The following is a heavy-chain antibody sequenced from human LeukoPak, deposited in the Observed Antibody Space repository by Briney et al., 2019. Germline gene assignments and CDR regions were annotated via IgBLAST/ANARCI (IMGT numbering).Heavy chain of an antibody. V-gene: IGHV3-9*01. J-gene: IGHJ4*02. CDR3: AKAYCSSTSCDSYN. CDR2: ISWNSGSI. Sequence: GGSLRLSCAASGFTFDDYAMHWVRQAPGKGLEWVSVISWNSGSIGYADSVKGRFTISRDNAKNSLYLQINSLRAEDTALYYCAKAYCSSTSCDSYNWGQGTLVTVSS. CDR1: GFTFDDYA. D-gene: IGHD2-2*01.